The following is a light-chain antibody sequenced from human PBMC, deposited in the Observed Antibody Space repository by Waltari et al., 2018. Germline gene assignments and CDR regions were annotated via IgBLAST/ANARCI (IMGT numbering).Light chain of an antibody. Sequence: DIVMPQSPDSLAVSLGERATINCKYSECGLHSSNNKKYLAWYPQKSEHPHKLPSDWASTRRAGVPDRFRCGWSGADFTITISSLQAEDGAFYYCQQYYSSPLTFGGGTKVEIK. CDR1: ECGLHSSNNKKY. V-gene: IGKV4-1*01. J-gene: IGKJ4*01. CDR2: WAS. CDR3: QQYYSSPLT.